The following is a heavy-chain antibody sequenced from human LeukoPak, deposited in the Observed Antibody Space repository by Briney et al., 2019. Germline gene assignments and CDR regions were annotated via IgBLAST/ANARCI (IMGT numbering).Heavy chain of an antibody. CDR3: ARGKAPGILEWRKPNNWFDP. Sequence: SETLSLTCTVSGGSISSYYWSWIRQPPGKGLEWIGYIYYSGSTNYNPSLKSRVTISVDTSKNQFSLKLSSVTAADTAVYYCARGKAPGILEWRKPNNWFDPWGQGTLVTVSS. J-gene: IGHJ5*02. D-gene: IGHD3-3*01. CDR2: IYYSGST. V-gene: IGHV4-59*01. CDR1: GGSISSYY.